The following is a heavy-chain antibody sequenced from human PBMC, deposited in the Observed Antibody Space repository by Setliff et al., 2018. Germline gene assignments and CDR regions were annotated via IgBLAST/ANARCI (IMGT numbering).Heavy chain of an antibody. V-gene: IGHV1-18*01. J-gene: IGHJ4*02. D-gene: IGHD5-18*01. CDR1: GYTFRNYA. CDR2: ISVYNGDT. Sequence: ASVKVSCKASGYTFRNYAFAWVRQAPGQGLEWVGWISVYNGDTNYAQKFQGIVTLTTDTSTSTAYMELRSLTSDDSAFYYRARPPYVELVTIRTNSWFTYWGQGTLVTVSS. CDR3: ARPPYVELVTIRTNSWFTY.